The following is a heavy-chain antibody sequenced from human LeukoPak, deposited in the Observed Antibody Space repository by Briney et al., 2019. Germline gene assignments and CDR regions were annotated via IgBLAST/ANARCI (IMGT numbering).Heavy chain of an antibody. D-gene: IGHD5-18*01. CDR3: ARRAVRYSYGPYYFDY. CDR1: GGSINSGDFY. Sequence: PSQTLSLTCTVSGGSINSGDFYWTWIRQPAGKGLEWIGRIYINGNTNYNPSHKSRVTISLDVSKRQFPLKLSSVTAADTAVYYCARRAVRYSYGPYYFDYWGQGTPVTVSP. V-gene: IGHV4-61*02. J-gene: IGHJ4*02. CDR2: IYINGNT.